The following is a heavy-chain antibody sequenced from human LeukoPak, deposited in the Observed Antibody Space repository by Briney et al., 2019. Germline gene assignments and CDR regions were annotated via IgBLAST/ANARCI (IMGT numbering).Heavy chain of an antibody. Sequence: ASVKVSCKASGYTFTSYDNNWVRQATGQGLEWMGWMNPNSGNTGYAQKFQGRVTMTRNTSISTAYMELSSLRSEDTAVYYCARVRWFGESPYDYWGQGTLVTVSS. V-gene: IGHV1-8*01. CDR3: ARVRWFGESPYDY. CDR2: MNPNSGNT. J-gene: IGHJ4*02. D-gene: IGHD3-10*01. CDR1: GYTFTSYD.